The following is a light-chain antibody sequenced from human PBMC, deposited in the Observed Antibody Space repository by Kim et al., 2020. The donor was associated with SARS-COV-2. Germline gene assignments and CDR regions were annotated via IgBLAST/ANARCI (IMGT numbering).Light chain of an antibody. J-gene: IGLJ3*02. CDR1: SGSYDSNS. CDR3: QSYDDTSLWV. V-gene: IGLV6-57*01. CDR2: ETN. Sequence: KTVTMSCTRTSGSYDSNSEQWFQQRPGSSPTTLISETNRRFSEVPDRFSGSFDRSSNSACLTISGLMPEDEAYYYCQSYDDTSLWVFGGGTQLTVL.